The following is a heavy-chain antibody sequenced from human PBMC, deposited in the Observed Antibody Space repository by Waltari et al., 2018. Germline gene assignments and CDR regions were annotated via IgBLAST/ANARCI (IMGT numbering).Heavy chain of an antibody. J-gene: IGHJ3*02. D-gene: IGHD2-2*02. Sequence: QVQLVQSGAEVKKPGSSVKVSCKASGGTFSSYAISWVRQAPGQGLEWMGRFIPYLEIATSAQKFQGRVTITTDKSTSTAYMGLSSLRSEDTAVYYCARWGYCSSTSCYTGAFDIWGQGTMVTVSS. CDR2: FIPYLEIA. V-gene: IGHV1-69*09. CDR1: GGTFSSYA. CDR3: ARWGYCSSTSCYTGAFDI.